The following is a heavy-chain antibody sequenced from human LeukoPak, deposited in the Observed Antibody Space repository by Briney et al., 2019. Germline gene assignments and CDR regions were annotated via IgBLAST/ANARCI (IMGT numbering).Heavy chain of an antibody. V-gene: IGHV3-15*07. CDR1: GFTFSNAW. Sequence: GGSLRLSCAASGFTFSNAWMNWVRQAPGKGLEWVGRIKSKTDGGTTDYAAPVKGRFTISGDDSKNTLYLQMNSLKTEDTAVYYCTTRWSIAARRLFDYWGQGTLVTVSS. D-gene: IGHD6-6*01. J-gene: IGHJ4*02. CDR2: IKSKTDGGTT. CDR3: TTRWSIAARRLFDY.